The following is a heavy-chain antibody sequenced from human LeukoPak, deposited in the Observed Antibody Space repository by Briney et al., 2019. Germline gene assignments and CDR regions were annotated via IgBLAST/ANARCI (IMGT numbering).Heavy chain of an antibody. V-gene: IGHV4-31*03. J-gene: IGHJ4*02. D-gene: IGHD1-1*01. CDR2: IYYSGST. Sequence: SETLSLTCTVSGGSISSGGYYWSWIRQHPGKGLEWIGYIYYSGSTYYNPSLKSRVTISVDTSKNQFSLKLSSVTAADTAVYYCARCEALEPSNLDYWGQGTLVTVSS. CDR1: GGSISSGGYY. CDR3: ARCEALEPSNLDY.